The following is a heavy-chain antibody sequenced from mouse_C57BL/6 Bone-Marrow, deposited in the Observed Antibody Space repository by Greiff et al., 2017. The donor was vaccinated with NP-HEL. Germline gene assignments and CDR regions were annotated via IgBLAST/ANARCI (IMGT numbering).Heavy chain of an antibody. CDR2: IYPGNRDT. V-gene: IGHV1-5*01. CDR3: TGVPNYYGSSPFDY. D-gene: IGHD1-1*01. CDR1: GYTFTSYW. J-gene: IGHJ2*01. Sequence: VQLQQSGTVLARPGASVKMSCKTSGYTFTSYWMHWVKQRPGQGLEWIGAIYPGNRDTSYNQQFKGKAKLTAVTSASTAYMELSSLTNEDSAVYYCTGVPNYYGSSPFDYWGQGTTLTVSS.